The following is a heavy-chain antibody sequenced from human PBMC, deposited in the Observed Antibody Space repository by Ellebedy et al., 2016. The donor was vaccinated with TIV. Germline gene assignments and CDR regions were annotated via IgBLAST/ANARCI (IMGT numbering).Heavy chain of an antibody. CDR3: ARDGAYGDYAPGQYGMDV. CDR2: IRQDGSK. CDR1: GFSFSSYW. D-gene: IGHD4-17*01. J-gene: IGHJ6*02. Sequence: GGSLRLSCAVSGFSFSSYWMSWVRQAPGKGLGWVANIRQDGSKNYVDSVKGRFTISRDNAQNSLYLQMDSLRVEDTAVYFCARDGAYGDYAPGQYGMDVWGQGTTVIVS. V-gene: IGHV3-7*03.